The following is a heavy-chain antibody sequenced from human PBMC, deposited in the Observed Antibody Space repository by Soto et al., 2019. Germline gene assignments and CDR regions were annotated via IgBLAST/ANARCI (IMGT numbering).Heavy chain of an antibody. Sequence: EVQLVQSGAEVKKPGESLKISCKGSGYSFTSYWIGWVRQMPGKGLEWMGIIYPGDSDTRYSPSFQGQVTISADKSISTAYLQGSSLKASDTAMYYCARRGVAAAGNWEILVYWGQGTLVTVSS. CDR1: GYSFTSYW. D-gene: IGHD6-13*01. J-gene: IGHJ4*02. V-gene: IGHV5-51*03. CDR2: IYPGDSDT. CDR3: ARRGVAAAGNWEILVY.